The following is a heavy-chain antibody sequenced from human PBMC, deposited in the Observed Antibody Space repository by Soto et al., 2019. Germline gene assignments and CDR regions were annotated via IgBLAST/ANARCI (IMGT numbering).Heavy chain of an antibody. CDR1: GGSISSSSYY. J-gene: IGHJ4*02. Sequence: SETLSLTCTVSGGSISSSSYYWGWIRQPPGKGLEWIGSIYYSGSTYYNPSLKSRVTISVDTSKNQFSLKLSSVTAADTAVYYCARHGANYDFWSGYFLPGTFDYWGQGTLVTVSS. CDR2: IYYSGST. D-gene: IGHD3-3*01. CDR3: ARHGANYDFWSGYFLPGTFDY. V-gene: IGHV4-39*01.